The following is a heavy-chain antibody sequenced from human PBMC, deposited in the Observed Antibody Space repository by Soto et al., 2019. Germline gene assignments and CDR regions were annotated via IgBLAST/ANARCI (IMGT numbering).Heavy chain of an antibody. CDR2: MSYAGTYK. CDR1: GFTFIDYG. V-gene: IGHV3-30*18. CDR3: AKEMYPRTVLDSSSPWGDY. D-gene: IGHD6-6*01. Sequence: GWSLRLSCAVSGFTFIDYGMHWVRQAPGKGLEWVAVMSYAGTYKYYADSVKGRFTISRDLSGNTLFLQMNSLRLEDTAVYFCAKEMYPRTVLDSSSPWGDYWGQGTLVTVSS. J-gene: IGHJ4*02.